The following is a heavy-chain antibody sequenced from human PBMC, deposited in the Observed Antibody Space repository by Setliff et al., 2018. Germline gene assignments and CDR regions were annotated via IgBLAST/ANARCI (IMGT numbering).Heavy chain of an antibody. CDR2: INPNTGAA. Sequence: ASVKVSCKAFGYPFTGYYYNHWVRQAPGQGPEWMGWINPNTGAAKYAQQFQGRVTMTRDMSLRTVYLDLSGLTSDDTAVYYCARDTYNSEWYGQRSFDFWGQGSLVTVSS. J-gene: IGHJ4*02. D-gene: IGHD3-3*01. CDR3: ARDTYNSEWYGQRSFDF. CDR1: GYPFTGYY. V-gene: IGHV1-2*02.